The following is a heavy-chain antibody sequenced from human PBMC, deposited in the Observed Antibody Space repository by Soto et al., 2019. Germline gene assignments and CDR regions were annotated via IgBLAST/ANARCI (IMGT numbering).Heavy chain of an antibody. Sequence: SETLSLTCTVSGGSISSGDYYWSWIRQPPGKGLEWIGYIYYSGSTYYNPSLKSRVTISVDTSKNQFSLKLSSVTAADTAVYYCAAYCSSTRCPFPNWFDPWGQGTLVTVSS. D-gene: IGHD2-2*01. J-gene: IGHJ5*02. CDR1: GGSISSGDYY. V-gene: IGHV4-30-4*01. CDR2: IYYSGST. CDR3: AAYCSSTRCPFPNWFDP.